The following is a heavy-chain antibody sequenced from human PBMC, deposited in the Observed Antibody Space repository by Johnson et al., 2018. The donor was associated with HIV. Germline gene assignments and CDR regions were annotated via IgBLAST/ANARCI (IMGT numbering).Heavy chain of an antibody. CDR1: GFAFSSYA. CDR3: TTDLVYYDILTGYFVTMHADAFDI. D-gene: IGHD3-9*01. J-gene: IGHJ3*02. Sequence: VQLVESGGGLVQPGGSLRLSCAASGFAFSSYAVTWVRQTSGKGLEWVSAISGSGGSTYYADSVKGRFTISRDNSKRTLYLQMNGLRAEDTAVYYCTTDLVYYDILTGYFVTMHADAFDIWGQGTMVTVSS. CDR2: ISGSGGST. V-gene: IGHV3-23*04.